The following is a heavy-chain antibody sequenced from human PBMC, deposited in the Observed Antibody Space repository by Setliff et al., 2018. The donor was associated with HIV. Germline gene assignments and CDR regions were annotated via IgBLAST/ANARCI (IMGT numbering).Heavy chain of an antibody. J-gene: IGHJ4*02. CDR3: ARHPIHTYGYGAFDF. CDR1: GYSSTKYW. Sequence: GESLKISCKVSGYSSTKYWIGWVRQMPGKGLEWMGLIYPGGSDIRYSPSFQGQVTISADKSISTAYLQWSSLKASDTAMYYCARHPIHTYGYGAFDFWGRGTLVTVSS. CDR2: IYPGGSDI. D-gene: IGHD5-18*01. V-gene: IGHV5-51*01.